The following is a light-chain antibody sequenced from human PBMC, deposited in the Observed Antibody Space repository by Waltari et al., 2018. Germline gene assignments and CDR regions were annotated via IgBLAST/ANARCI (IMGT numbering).Light chain of an antibody. CDR1: QIISTL. CDR2: QAS. Sequence: DIQTTQSPSTLSASVGDRVTITCRASQIISTLLAWYQQKPGEAPRLIIYQASTLEDGVPSRFSGSGSGTEFTLTISSLQPDDFEQYNAYATFGPGTKVEIK. CDR3: YAT. J-gene: IGKJ3*01. V-gene: IGKV1-5*03.